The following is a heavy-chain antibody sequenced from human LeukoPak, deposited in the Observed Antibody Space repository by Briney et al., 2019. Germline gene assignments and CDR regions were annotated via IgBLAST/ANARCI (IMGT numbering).Heavy chain of an antibody. J-gene: IGHJ4*02. D-gene: IGHD3-10*01. CDR3: ARERNSGWLQRTFNFDY. CDR2: ISAYNGNT. V-gene: IGHV1-18*01. Sequence: GASVKVSCKASGYTFTSYGISWVRQAPGQGLEWMGWISAYNGNTNYAQKLQGRVTMTTDTSTSTAYMELRSLRSDDTAVYYCARERNSGWLQRTFNFDYWGQGTLVTVSS. CDR1: GYTFTSYG.